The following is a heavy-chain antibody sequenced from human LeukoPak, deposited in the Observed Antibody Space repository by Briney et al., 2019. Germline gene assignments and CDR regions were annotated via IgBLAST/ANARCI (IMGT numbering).Heavy chain of an antibody. CDR2: IYHSGST. CDR1: GYSISSGYY. V-gene: IGHV4-38-2*02. D-gene: IGHD4-17*01. J-gene: IGHJ6*02. Sequence: PSETLSLTCTVSGYSISSGYYWGWIRQPPGKGLEWIGSIYHSGSTYYNPSLKSRVTISVDTSKNQFSLKLSSVTAADTAVYYCARENMTTVTPNYGMDVWGQGTTVTVSS. CDR3: ARENMTTVTPNYGMDV.